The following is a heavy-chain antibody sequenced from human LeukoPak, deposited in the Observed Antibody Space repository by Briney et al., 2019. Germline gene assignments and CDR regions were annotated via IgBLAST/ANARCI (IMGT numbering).Heavy chain of an antibody. V-gene: IGHV1-24*01. J-gene: IGHJ4*02. CDR1: GYTLTELS. D-gene: IGHD3-3*01. CDR3: ATETRASTIFGVLIPFDY. Sequence: RRASVKVSCKVSGYTLTELSMHWVRQAPGKGLQWMGGFHPEDGDTIYAQKFQGRVTMTGDTSTDTAYMEMSSLRSEDTAVYYCATETRASTIFGVLIPFDYWGQGTLVSVSS. CDR2: FHPEDGDT.